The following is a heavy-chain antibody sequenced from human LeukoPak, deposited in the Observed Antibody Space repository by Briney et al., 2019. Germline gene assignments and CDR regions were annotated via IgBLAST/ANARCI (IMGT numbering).Heavy chain of an antibody. V-gene: IGHV3-30*04. D-gene: IGHD6-19*01. J-gene: IGHJ4*02. CDR1: GFTFSSYA. CDR3: ARSSGWYTHSFDY. CDR2: ISYDGSNK. Sequence: PGGSLRLSCAASGFTFSSYAMHWVRQAPGKGLEWVAVISYDGSNKYYADSVKGRFTISRDNSKNTLYLQMNSLRAEDTAVYYCARSSGWYTHSFDYWGQGTLVTVSS.